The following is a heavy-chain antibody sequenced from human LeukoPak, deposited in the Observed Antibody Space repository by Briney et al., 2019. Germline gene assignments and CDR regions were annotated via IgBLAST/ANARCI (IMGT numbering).Heavy chain of an antibody. CDR1: GGSISSGGYY. CDR2: IYHSGST. CDR3: ARVSWGYYFDY. D-gene: IGHD3-16*01. Sequence: SETLSLTCTVSGGSISSGGYYWSWIRQPPGKGLEWIGYIYHSGSTYYNPSLKSRVTISVDKSKNLFSLKLSSVTAADTAVYYCARVSWGYYFDYWGQGTLVTVSS. J-gene: IGHJ4*02. V-gene: IGHV4-30-2*01.